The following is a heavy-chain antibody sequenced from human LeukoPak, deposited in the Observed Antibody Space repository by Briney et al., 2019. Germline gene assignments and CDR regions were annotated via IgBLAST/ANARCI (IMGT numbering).Heavy chain of an antibody. J-gene: IGHJ4*02. D-gene: IGHD6-6*01. V-gene: IGHV4-39*02. CDR3: AREHRSSKYFDS. Sequence: PSETLSLTCSVSGVSIAVNHYYWGWIRQPPGKGLEWIGSGLYTGNTYSNPSLRSRVTISVDTSKNEFSLKMNSVTAADAAVYYCAREHRSSKYFDSWGQGALMIVSS. CDR2: GLYTGNT. CDR1: GVSIAVNHYY.